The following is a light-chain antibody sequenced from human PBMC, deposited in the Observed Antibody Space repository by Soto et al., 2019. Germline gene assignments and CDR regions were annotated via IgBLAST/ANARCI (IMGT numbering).Light chain of an antibody. Sequence: QSVLTQPASVSGSPGQSITISCTGTNSDVGDYNLVSWYQQHPGKAPKLMIYEDNERPSGVSNRFSGSKSGNTASLTISGLQAADEADYYCCSYAGSSTWVFGGGTQLTVL. CDR1: NSDVGDYNL. V-gene: IGLV2-23*01. CDR3: CSYAGSSTWV. CDR2: EDN. J-gene: IGLJ3*02.